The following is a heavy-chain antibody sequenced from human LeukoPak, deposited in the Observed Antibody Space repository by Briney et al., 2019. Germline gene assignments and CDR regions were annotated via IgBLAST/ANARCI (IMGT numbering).Heavy chain of an antibody. Sequence: PSETLSLTCAVYGGSFSGYYWSWIRQPPGKGLEWIGEINHSGSTNYNPSLKSQVTISVDTSKNQFSLKLSSVTAADTAVYYCARGFPKYSSSAPRAFDIWGQGTMVTVSS. V-gene: IGHV4-34*01. CDR2: INHSGST. CDR1: GGSFSGYY. D-gene: IGHD6-6*01. J-gene: IGHJ3*02. CDR3: ARGFPKYSSSAPRAFDI.